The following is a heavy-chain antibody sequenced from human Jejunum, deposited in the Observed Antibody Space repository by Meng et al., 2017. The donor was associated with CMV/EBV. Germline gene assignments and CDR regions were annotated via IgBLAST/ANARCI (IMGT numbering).Heavy chain of an antibody. CDR3: ARNARGSGY. CDR1: GFTFSTYW. V-gene: IGHV3-7*01. J-gene: IGHJ4*02. D-gene: IGHD3-10*01. CDR2: IKQDGSEK. Sequence: SCAASGFTFSTYWMTWVRQAPGKGLEWVANIKQDGSEKYYVDSVKGRFTISRDNAKNSLFLQMNSLRAEDTAMYYSARNARGSGYWGQGTLVTVSS.